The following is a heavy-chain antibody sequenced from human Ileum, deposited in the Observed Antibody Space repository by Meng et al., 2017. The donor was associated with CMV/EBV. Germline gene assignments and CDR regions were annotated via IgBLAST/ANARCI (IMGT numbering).Heavy chain of an antibody. CDR1: GFIFTKAW. CDR3: SAAYFDSSGYHWY. Sequence: SGFIFTKAWMTLVRQVPGKGLEWLGRIKSGTDGGTTDYAAPVKGRFVISRDDSTNTLYLHMNSLRTDDTAVYYCSAAYFDSSGYHWYWGQGTLVTVSS. CDR2: IKSGTDGGTT. V-gene: IGHV3-15*01. J-gene: IGHJ4*02. D-gene: IGHD3-22*01.